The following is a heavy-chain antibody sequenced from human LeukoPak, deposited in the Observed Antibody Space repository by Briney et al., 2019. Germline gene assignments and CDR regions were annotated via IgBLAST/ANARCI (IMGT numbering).Heavy chain of an antibody. CDR2: FDIEDVET. V-gene: IGHV1-24*01. D-gene: IGHD5-24*01. CDR1: GYALSESS. J-gene: IGHJ2*01. CDR3: VSDRSDGGFPESNGYPTFDL. Sequence: ASVKVSCKVSGYALSESSIHWVRQTPGEGFEWMGGFDIEDVETAYAQKFRGRVTMTEDTSTDTAYMELINLRSDDTAVYFCVSDRSDGGFPESNGYPTFDLWGRGTLVTVSS.